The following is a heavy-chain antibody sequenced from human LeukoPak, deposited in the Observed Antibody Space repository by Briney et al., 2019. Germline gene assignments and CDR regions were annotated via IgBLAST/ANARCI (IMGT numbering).Heavy chain of an antibody. J-gene: IGHJ5*02. CDR3: AKGLYGDTFLNWFDP. CDR2: ISGSGVST. CDR1: GFIFSSYA. D-gene: IGHD2-21*01. Sequence: GGSLRLSCAASGFIFSSYAMSWVRQAPGKGLKWVSGISGSGVSTYYTDSVKGRFTVSRDNSKNTVFLQMNSLRAEDTAVYYCAKGLYGDTFLNWFDPWGQGTLVTVSS. V-gene: IGHV3-23*01.